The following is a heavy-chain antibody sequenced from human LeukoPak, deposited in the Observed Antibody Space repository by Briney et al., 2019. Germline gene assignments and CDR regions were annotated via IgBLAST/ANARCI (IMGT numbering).Heavy chain of an antibody. Sequence: GASVKVSCKASGYTFTGYYLHWVRQAPGQGLEWMGWVNPNNGATNYAQKFQGRVTMTRGTSISTAYMELSRLGSDDTAVYYCARASGNYYVMDAWGQGTTVSVSS. CDR3: ARASGNYYVMDA. CDR2: VNPNNGAT. CDR1: GYTFTGYY. V-gene: IGHV1-2*02. J-gene: IGHJ6*02.